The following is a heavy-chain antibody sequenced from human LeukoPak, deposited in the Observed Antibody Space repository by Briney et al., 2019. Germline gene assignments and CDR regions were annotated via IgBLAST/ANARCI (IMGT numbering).Heavy chain of an antibody. J-gene: IGHJ3*02. CDR2: IWYEGSNK. CDR1: GFTFSSYG. V-gene: IGHV3-33*01. Sequence: GRSLRLSCAASGFTFSSYGMQWVRQAPGKGLGWVAVIWYEGSNKYYADSVKGRFTISRDNSKNTLYLQMNSLRAEDPAVYYCARDSSSHGLPDATAIWGQRTMVTVP. D-gene: IGHD6-13*01. CDR3: ARDSSSHGLPDATAI.